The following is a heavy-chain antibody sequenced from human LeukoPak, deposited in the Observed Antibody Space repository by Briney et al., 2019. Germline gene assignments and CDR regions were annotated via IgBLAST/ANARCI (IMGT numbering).Heavy chain of an antibody. Sequence: PSETLSLTCTVSGGSIISRSYYWGWIRQPPGTGLEWIESIYYSGSTYYNPSLKSRVTISVDTSKNQFSLKVSSVTAADTAVYYCARGIAGDPEYFQHWGQGTLVTVSS. CDR2: IYYSGST. J-gene: IGHJ1*01. CDR1: GGSIISRSYY. V-gene: IGHV4-39*01. D-gene: IGHD6-13*01. CDR3: ARGIAGDPEYFQH.